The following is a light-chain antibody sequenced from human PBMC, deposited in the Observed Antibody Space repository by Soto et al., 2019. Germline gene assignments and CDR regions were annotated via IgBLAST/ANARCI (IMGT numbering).Light chain of an antibody. V-gene: IGKV3-15*01. CDR3: QQYNNWLGT. CDR1: QSVSSN. J-gene: IGKJ1*01. Sequence: EIVMTQSPATLSVSPGERATLSCRASQSVSSNLAWYQQKPGQAPRLLIYDASTRATGIPARFSGSGSGTEFTLTIRSLQSEDFAVYYCQQYNNWLGTFGQGTKVEIK. CDR2: DAS.